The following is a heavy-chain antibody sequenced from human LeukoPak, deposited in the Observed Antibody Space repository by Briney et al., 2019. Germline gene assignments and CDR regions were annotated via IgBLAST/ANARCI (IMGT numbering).Heavy chain of an antibody. CDR1: GGTFSSYA. CDR2: ISAYNGNT. D-gene: IGHD2/OR15-2a*01. CDR3: ARGDPTDYLGWFDP. J-gene: IGHJ5*02. Sequence: ASVKVSCKASGGTFSSYAISWVRQAPGQGLEWMGWISAYNGNTNYAQKLQGRVTMTTDTSTSTAYMELRSLRSDDTAVYYCARGDPTDYLGWFDPWGQGTLVTVSS. V-gene: IGHV1-18*01.